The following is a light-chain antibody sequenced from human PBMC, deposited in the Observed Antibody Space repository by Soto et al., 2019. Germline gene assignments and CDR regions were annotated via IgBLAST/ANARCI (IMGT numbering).Light chain of an antibody. CDR1: SSDVGGYDY. Sequence: QSALTQPASVSGSPGQSITISCTGTSSDVGGYDYVSWYQQHPGKAPKLIIYDVSNRPSGVSNRFSGSKSGNTASLTISGLHAEDEADYYCSSYTSSSTLVFGGGTKVTVL. CDR3: SSYTSSSTLV. V-gene: IGLV2-14*03. J-gene: IGLJ2*01. CDR2: DVS.